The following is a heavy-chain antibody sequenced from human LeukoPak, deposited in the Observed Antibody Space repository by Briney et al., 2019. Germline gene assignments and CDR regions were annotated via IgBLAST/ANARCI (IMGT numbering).Heavy chain of an antibody. CDR2: ISSSSSYI. D-gene: IGHD1-26*01. CDR1: GFTFSSYS. V-gene: IGHV3-21*01. CDR3: ARTLVGATRPYYFDY. J-gene: IGHJ4*02. Sequence: PGGSLRLSCAASGFTFSSYSMNWVRQAPGKGLEWVSSISSSSSYIYYADSVKGRFTISRDNAKNSLYLQMNSLRAEDTAVYYCARTLVGATRPYYFDYWGQGTLVTVSS.